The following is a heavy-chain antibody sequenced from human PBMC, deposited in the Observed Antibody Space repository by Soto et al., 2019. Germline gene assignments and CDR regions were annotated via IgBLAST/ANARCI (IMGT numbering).Heavy chain of an antibody. CDR3: ARGMGLKGAFDI. CDR2: IIPIFGTA. Sequence: SVKVSCKASGGTFSSYAISWVRQTPGQGLEWMGGIIPIFGTANYAQKFQGRVTVTADESTSTAYMELSSLRSEDTAVYYCARGMGLKGAFDIWGQGTMVTVS. V-gene: IGHV1-69*13. J-gene: IGHJ3*02. CDR1: GGTFSSYA. D-gene: IGHD3-16*01.